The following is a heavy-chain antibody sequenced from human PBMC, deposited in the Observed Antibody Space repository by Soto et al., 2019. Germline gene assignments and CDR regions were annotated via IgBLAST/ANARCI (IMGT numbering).Heavy chain of an antibody. V-gene: IGHV1-69*12. Sequence: QVQLVQSGAEVKKPGSSVKVSCKASGGTFSSYAISWVRQAPGQGLEWMGGIIPIFGTANYAQKFQGRVTITADESTSTAYMELSSRRSEDTAVYYCARPREVGGSSPNEQYYYYGMDVWGQGTTVTVSS. CDR1: GGTFSSYA. CDR3: ARPREVGGSSPNEQYYYYGMDV. J-gene: IGHJ6*02. CDR2: IIPIFGTA. D-gene: IGHD6-6*01.